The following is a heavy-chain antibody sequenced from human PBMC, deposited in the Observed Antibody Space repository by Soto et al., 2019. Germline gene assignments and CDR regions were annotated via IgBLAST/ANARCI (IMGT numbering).Heavy chain of an antibody. J-gene: IGHJ5*02. CDR1: GGSISSYY. Sequence: PSETLSLTCTVSGGSISSYYWSWIRQPPGKGLEWIGYIYYSGSTNYNPSLKSRVTISVDTSKNQFSLKLSSVTAADTAVYYCARLRHYAWLKNWFDPWGQGTLVTVSS. CDR3: ARLRHYAWLKNWFDP. D-gene: IGHD6-19*01. CDR2: IYYSGST. V-gene: IGHV4-59*08.